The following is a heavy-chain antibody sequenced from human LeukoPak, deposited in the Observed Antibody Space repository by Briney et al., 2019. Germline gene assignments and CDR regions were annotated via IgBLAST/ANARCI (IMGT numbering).Heavy chain of an antibody. V-gene: IGHV1-18*01. Sequence: ASVKVSCKASGYTFNSYSISWVRQAPGQGLEWMGWISLHTGSSSYAQNLRGRLTMTTDTSTSTAYMELRGLRSDDTAVYYCARDIGVVRGIIMAYWGQGTLVTVSS. J-gene: IGHJ4*02. CDR2: ISLHTGSS. CDR1: GYTFNSYS. CDR3: ARDIGVVRGIIMAY. D-gene: IGHD3-10*01.